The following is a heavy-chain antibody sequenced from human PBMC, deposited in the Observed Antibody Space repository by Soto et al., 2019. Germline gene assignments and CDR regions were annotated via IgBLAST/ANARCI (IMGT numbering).Heavy chain of an antibody. D-gene: IGHD3-9*01. J-gene: IGHJ4*02. CDR2: ISGSGGST. CDR1: GFTFSSYA. Sequence: QIGGSLRLSCAASGFTFSSYAMSWVRQAPGKGLEWVSAISGSGGSTYYADSVKGRFTISRDNSKNTLYLQMNSLRAEDTAVYYCAKDAYYDILTGYYPYYLDYWGQGTLVPVSS. CDR3: AKDAYYDILTGYYPYYLDY. V-gene: IGHV3-23*01.